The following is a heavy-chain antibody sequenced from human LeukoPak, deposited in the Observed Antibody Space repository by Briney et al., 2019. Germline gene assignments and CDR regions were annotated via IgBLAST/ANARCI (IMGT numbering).Heavy chain of an antibody. CDR3: ARLERDNYYYYMDV. CDR1: GGSISSYY. Sequence: SETLSLTCTVSGGSISSYYWSWIRQPPGKGLEWIGYIYYSGSTNYIPSLKSRVTISVDTSKNQFSLKLSSVTAADMAVYYCARLERDNYYYYMDVWGKGTTVTVSS. CDR2: IYYSGST. D-gene: IGHD1-1*01. J-gene: IGHJ6*03. V-gene: IGHV4-59*08.